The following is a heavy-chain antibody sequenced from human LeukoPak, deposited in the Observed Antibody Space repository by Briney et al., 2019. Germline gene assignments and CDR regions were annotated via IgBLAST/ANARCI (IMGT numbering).Heavy chain of an antibody. D-gene: IGHD3-10*01. Sequence: GGSLRLSCAASGFTFNGYNMNWVRQAPGKGLEWISCISISSGTVYYADSVKGRFSIARDNAMNSLDLQMNSLRAEDTAVYYCAAFPRSMIRGINMDPIDYWGQGSLVTVSS. V-gene: IGHV3-48*04. CDR3: AAFPRSMIRGINMDPIDY. CDR1: GFTFNGYN. J-gene: IGHJ4*02. CDR2: ISISSGTV.